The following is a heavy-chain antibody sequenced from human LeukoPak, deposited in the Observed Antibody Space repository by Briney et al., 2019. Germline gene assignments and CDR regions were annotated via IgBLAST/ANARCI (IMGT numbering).Heavy chain of an antibody. Sequence: GGSLRLSCAASGFTFSDYYMSWIRQAPGKGLEWVSYVSSSGNTIFYADSVKGRFTISRDNAKNSLDLQMNSLRAEDTAVYYCAREGLYRAFDIWGQGTMVIVSS. CDR3: AREGLYRAFDI. J-gene: IGHJ3*02. CDR1: GFTFSDYY. D-gene: IGHD2-2*02. CDR2: VSSSGNTI. V-gene: IGHV3-11*04.